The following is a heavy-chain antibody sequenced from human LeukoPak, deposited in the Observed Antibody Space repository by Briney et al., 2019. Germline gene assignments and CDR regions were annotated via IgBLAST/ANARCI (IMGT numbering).Heavy chain of an antibody. Sequence: PGRSLRLSCAASGFTFSSYGMHWVRQAPGKGLEWVAVISYDGSNKYYADSVKGRFTISRDISKNTLYLQMSSLRGEDTAVYYCARDREGGYDYWGQGTLVTVSS. D-gene: IGHD5-12*01. CDR1: GFTFSSYG. CDR3: ARDREGGYDY. CDR2: ISYDGSNK. J-gene: IGHJ4*02. V-gene: IGHV3-30*03.